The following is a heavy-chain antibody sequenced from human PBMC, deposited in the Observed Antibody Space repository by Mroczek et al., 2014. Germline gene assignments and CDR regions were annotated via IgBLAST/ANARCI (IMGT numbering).Heavy chain of an antibody. CDR1: GFTFSSYG. Sequence: QVQLQQSGGGVVQPGRSLRLSCAASGFTFSSYGMHWVRQAPGKGLEWVAVISYDGSNKYYADSVKGRFTISRDNSKNTLYLQMNSLRAEDTAVYYCAKDPTEGDHGPNWFDPWGQGTLVTVSS. CDR3: AKDPTEGDHGPNWFDP. CDR2: ISYDGSNK. D-gene: IGHD2-21*02. J-gene: IGHJ5*02. V-gene: IGHV3-30*18.